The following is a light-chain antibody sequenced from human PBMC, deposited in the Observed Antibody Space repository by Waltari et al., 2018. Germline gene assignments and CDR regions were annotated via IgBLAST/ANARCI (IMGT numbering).Light chain of an antibody. V-gene: IGLV2-14*01. Sequence: QSALTQPASVSGSPGQSITISCTGTSSDVGGYNYVSWYQQHPGKAPKLRIYDVSKRPSGVSNRFSVSKSGNTASLTISGLQAEDEADYYCSSYTSSSTWVFGGGTKLTVL. CDR3: SSYTSSSTWV. J-gene: IGLJ3*02. CDR1: SSDVGGYNY. CDR2: DVS.